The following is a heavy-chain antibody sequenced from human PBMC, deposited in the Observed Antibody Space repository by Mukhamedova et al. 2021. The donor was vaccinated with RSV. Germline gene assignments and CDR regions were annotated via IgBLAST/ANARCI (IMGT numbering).Heavy chain of an antibody. J-gene: IGHJ6*02. CDR3: ARVGYCSGGSCLPYYYYGMDV. Sequence: GSTNYNPSLKSRVTISVDKSKNQFSVKLSSVTAADTAVYYRARVGYCSGGSCLPYYYYGMDVWGQGTTVTVSS. D-gene: IGHD2-15*01. CDR2: GST. V-gene: IGHV4-4*02.